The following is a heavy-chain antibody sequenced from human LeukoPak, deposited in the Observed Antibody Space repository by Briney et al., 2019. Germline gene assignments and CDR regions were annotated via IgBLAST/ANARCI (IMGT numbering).Heavy chain of an antibody. CDR3: ARGRTIFGVVIVSGNDAFDI. J-gene: IGHJ3*02. CDR1: GGSISSSSYY. Sequence: PSETLSLTCTVSGGSISSSSYYWGWIRQPPGKGLEWIGSIYYSGSTYYNPSLKSRVTISVDTSKNQFSLKLSSVTAADTAVYYCARGRTIFGVVIVSGNDAFDIWGQGTMVTVSS. CDR2: IYYSGST. D-gene: IGHD3-3*01. V-gene: IGHV4-39*07.